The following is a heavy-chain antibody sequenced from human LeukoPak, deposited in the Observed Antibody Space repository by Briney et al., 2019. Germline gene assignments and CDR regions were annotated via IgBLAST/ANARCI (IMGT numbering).Heavy chain of an antibody. CDR3: ARDKMPNMGNY. Sequence: SVKVSCKASGGTFTSYAISWVRQAPGQGLEWMGRIIPIFGTANYAQKFQGRVTITTDESTSTAYMELSSVKSEDTAVYYCARDKMPNMGNYWGQGTLVTVSS. CDR2: IIPIFGTA. D-gene: IGHD1-26*01. V-gene: IGHV1-69*05. CDR1: GGTFTSYA. J-gene: IGHJ4*02.